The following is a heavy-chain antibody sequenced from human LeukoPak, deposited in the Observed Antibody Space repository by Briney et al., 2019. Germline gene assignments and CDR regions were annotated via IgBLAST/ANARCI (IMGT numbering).Heavy chain of an antibody. CDR3: ARMTSSGWYAAGYYFDY. V-gene: IGHV4-39*07. D-gene: IGHD6-19*01. CDR1: GASISSSSYY. J-gene: IGHJ4*02. Sequence: SETLSLTCTVSGASISSSSYYWGWIRQSPGKGLEWIGSIFHSGIPYSKMSLRSRVAISVDTSKNQFSLILNSVTAADTAVYYCARMTSSGWYAAGYYFDYWGQGTLVTVSS. CDR2: IFHSGIP.